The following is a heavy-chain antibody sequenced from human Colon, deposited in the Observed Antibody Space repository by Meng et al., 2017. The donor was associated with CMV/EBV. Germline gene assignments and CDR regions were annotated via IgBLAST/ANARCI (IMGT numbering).Heavy chain of an antibody. J-gene: IGHJ5*02. CDR2: AHYTGST. V-gene: IGHV4-31*02. Sequence: SFSSVGYYWSWLRQHPGLGLECIGYAHYTGSTYYNPSLQSRVSISIDMSKNQFSLNLRSVTAADAAVYYCARGFGAASLSWFDPWGQGTLVTVSS. CDR1: SFSSVGYY. CDR3: ARGFGAASLSWFDP. D-gene: IGHD3-16*01.